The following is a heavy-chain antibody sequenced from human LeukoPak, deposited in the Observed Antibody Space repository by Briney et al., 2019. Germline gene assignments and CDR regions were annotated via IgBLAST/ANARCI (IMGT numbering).Heavy chain of an antibody. J-gene: IGHJ5*02. CDR3: ARGLNYYDGSGYCNWFDP. CDR2: IYYSGTT. Sequence: SETLSLTCTVSGGSISSFYWSWIRQPPGKGLEWIGFIYYSGTTKHNPSFESRVTMSVDRSRKQFSLNLSSVTAADTAVYYCARGLNYYDGSGYCNWFDPWGQGTLVTVSS. V-gene: IGHV4-59*01. D-gene: IGHD3-22*01. CDR1: GGSISSFY.